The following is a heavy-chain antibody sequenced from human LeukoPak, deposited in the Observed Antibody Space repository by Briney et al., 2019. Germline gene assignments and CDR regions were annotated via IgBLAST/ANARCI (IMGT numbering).Heavy chain of an antibody. CDR2: ISSGSVTI. Sequence: GGSLRLSCTVSGFTFSSYSMNWVRQAPGKGLEWLSYISSGSVTIYYADSVKGRFTISRDNAKNSLYLQMNSLRDEDTAVYYCARLYCNDGSCPQDYWGRGTLVTVSS. V-gene: IGHV3-48*02. D-gene: IGHD2-15*01. J-gene: IGHJ4*02. CDR1: GFTFSSYS. CDR3: ARLYCNDGSCPQDY.